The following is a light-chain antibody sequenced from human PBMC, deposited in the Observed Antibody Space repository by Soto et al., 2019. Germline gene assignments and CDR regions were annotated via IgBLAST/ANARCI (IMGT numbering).Light chain of an antibody. CDR3: SSYAGRNNLYVV. CDR2: EVS. V-gene: IGLV2-8*01. J-gene: IGLJ2*01. CDR1: SSDVGGYNY. Sequence: QSVLTQPPSASGSPGQSVTISCTGTSSDVGGYNYVSWYQQHPGKAPKLMIYEVSKRPSGVPDRFSGSKSGNTASLTVSGLQDEDEADYYCSSYAGRNNLYVVFGGGTKLPVL.